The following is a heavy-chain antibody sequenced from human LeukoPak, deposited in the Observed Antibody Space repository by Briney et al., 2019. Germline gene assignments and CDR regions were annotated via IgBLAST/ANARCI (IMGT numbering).Heavy chain of an antibody. D-gene: IGHD3-22*01. CDR3: AREVPYYYDSSGYYGYFDY. Sequence: SSETLSLTCTVSGGSISSGGYYWSWIRQHPGKGLEWIGYIYYSGSTYYNPSLKSRVTISVDTSKNQFSLKLSSVTAAGTAVYFCAREVPYYYDSSGYYGYFDYWGQGTLVTVSS. J-gene: IGHJ4*02. CDR1: GGSISSGGYY. CDR2: IYYSGST. V-gene: IGHV4-31*03.